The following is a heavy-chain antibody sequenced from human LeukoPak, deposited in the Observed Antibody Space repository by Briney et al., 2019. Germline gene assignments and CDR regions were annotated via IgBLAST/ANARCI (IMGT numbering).Heavy chain of an antibody. CDR1: GFTFDDYG. J-gene: IGHJ4*02. D-gene: IGHD3-22*01. V-gene: IGHV3-20*04. CDR3: AREGVAMIVVARTSYFDY. Sequence: PGGSLRLSCAASGFTFDDYGMSWVRQAPGKGLEWGSGINWNGGSTGYADSVKGRFAISRDNAKNSLYLQMNSLRAEDTALYYCAREGVAMIVVARTSYFDYWGQGTLVTVSS. CDR2: INWNGGST.